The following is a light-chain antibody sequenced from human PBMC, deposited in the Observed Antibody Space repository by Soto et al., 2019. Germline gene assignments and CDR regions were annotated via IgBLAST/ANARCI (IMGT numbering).Light chain of an antibody. Sequence: EIVLTQSPGTLSLSPGERATLSCRASQSVSSSYLAWYQQKPGQAPRLLIYGASSRATGIPDRFSGSGSGTDFTLTISRLEPEDFAVYYCQQYKVFGPGTKVDIK. CDR3: QQYKV. CDR2: GAS. V-gene: IGKV3-20*01. CDR1: QSVSSSY. J-gene: IGKJ3*01.